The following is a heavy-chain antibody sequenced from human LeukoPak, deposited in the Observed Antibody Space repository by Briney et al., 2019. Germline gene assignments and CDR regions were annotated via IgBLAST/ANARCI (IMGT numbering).Heavy chain of an antibody. J-gene: IGHJ3*02. V-gene: IGHV3-11*04. Sequence: GGSLRLSCAASGFTFSDYYMSWIRQAPGKGLEWVSYISSSGSTIYYADSVKGRFTISRDNAKNSLYLQMNSLRAEDTAVYYCARDCSSTSCYSSDAFDIWGQGTMVTVSS. CDR3: ARDCSSTSCYSSDAFDI. CDR2: ISSSGSTI. CDR1: GFTFSDYY. D-gene: IGHD2-2*02.